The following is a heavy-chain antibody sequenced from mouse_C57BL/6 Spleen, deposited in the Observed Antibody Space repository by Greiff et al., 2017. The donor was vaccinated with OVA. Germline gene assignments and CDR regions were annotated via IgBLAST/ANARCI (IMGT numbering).Heavy chain of an antibody. CDR1: GYSITSGYY. Sequence: EVQLQESGPGLVKPSQSLSLTCSVTGYSITSGYYWNWIRQFPGNKLEWMGYISYDGSNNYNPSLKNRISITRDTSKNQFFLKLNSVTTEDTATYYCARPNGYHWYFDVWGTGTTVTVSS. J-gene: IGHJ1*03. CDR2: ISYDGSN. D-gene: IGHD2-2*01. V-gene: IGHV3-6*01. CDR3: ARPNGYHWYFDV.